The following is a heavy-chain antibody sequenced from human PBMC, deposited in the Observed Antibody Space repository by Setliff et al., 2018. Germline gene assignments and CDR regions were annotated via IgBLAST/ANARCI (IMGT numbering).Heavy chain of an antibody. Sequence: PGGSLRLSCAASGFIFDEYAMHWVRQAPGKGLEWVSGISWNSYHIDNAGSVRGRFTISRDNAKNSLYLQMNSLTTEDTAVYYCARSPANGGHDAFDVWGQGTMVTVSS. D-gene: IGHD6-25*01. J-gene: IGHJ3*01. CDR2: ISWNSYHI. V-gene: IGHV3-9*01. CDR1: GFIFDEYA. CDR3: ARSPANGGHDAFDV.